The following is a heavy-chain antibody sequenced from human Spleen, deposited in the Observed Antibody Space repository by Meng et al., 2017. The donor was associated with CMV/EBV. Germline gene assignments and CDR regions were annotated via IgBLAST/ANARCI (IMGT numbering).Heavy chain of an antibody. D-gene: IGHD6-19*01. CDR3: TRAALAGRGLDC. J-gene: IGHJ4*02. V-gene: IGHV3-21*06. CDR1: GFTFSSYS. Sequence: GESLKISCAASGFTFSSYSMNWVRQAPGKGLEWVSSISSSSSYIYYADSVKGRFTISRDNAKNSLYLQMNSLTVEDTAVYYCTRAALAGRGLDCWGQGTLVTVSS. CDR2: ISSSSSYI.